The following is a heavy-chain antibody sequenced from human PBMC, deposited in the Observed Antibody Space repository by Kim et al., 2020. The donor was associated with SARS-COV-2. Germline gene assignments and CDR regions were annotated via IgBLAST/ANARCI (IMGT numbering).Heavy chain of an antibody. CDR3: ARDQNNSGYCSSTGCYDAFDI. CDR2: IYYSGST. CDR1: GGSIRSGGYY. Sequence: SETLSLTCTVSGGSIRSGGYYWSWIRQQQGKGLEWIGYIYYSGSTYYNPSLKSRVTISVATSKNQFSLKLSSVTAADTAVYYCARDQNNSGYCSSTGCYDAFDIWGQGTMVTVSS. V-gene: IGHV4-31*03. J-gene: IGHJ3*02. D-gene: IGHD2-2*01.